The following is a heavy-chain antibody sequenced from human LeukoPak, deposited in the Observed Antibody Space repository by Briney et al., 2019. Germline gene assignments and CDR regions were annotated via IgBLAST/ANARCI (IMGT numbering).Heavy chain of an antibody. CDR1: GGSISGYY. CDR2: IYYTGNT. D-gene: IGHD6-6*01. Sequence: SETLSLTCTVSGGSISGYYWSWIRQPPGKGLEWIGYIYYTGNTKYSPSFKSRVTISEDTSKNQFSLKLSSVTAADTAVYYCARSSYWFDPWGQGTLVTVSS. V-gene: IGHV4-59*12. CDR3: ARSSYWFDP. J-gene: IGHJ5*02.